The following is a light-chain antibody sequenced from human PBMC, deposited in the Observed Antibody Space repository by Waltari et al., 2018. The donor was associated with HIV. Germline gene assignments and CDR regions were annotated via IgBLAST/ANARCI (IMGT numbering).Light chain of an antibody. V-gene: IGKV3-20*01. CDR1: QIVTSGY. Sequence: EIVLTQSPGTLSLSPGERATLSCRASQIVTSGYLAWSQQNRGQAPRHVIYAASSRATGIPGRFSGSGSGTDFTLTISRLEPEDFAVYYCQQYSSSPITFGQGTRLEMK. J-gene: IGKJ5*01. CDR2: AAS. CDR3: QQYSSSPIT.